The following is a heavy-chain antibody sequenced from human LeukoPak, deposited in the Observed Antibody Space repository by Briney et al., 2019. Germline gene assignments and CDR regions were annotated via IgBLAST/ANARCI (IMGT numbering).Heavy chain of an antibody. CDR1: GFTFSSYS. CDR3: ARDTTDPISQRYGDYLYYFDY. V-gene: IGHV3-21*01. J-gene: IGHJ4*02. CDR2: ISSSSYI. Sequence: GGSLRLPCAASGFTFSSYSMNWVRQAPGKGLEWVSSISSSSYIYYADSVKGRFTISRDNAKNSLYLQMNSLRAEDTAVYYCARDTTDPISQRYGDYLYYFDYWGQGTLVTVSS. D-gene: IGHD4-17*01.